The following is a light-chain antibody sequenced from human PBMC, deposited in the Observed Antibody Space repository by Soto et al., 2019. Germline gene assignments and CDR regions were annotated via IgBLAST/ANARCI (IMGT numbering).Light chain of an antibody. CDR1: QSLLHSNGYNY. V-gene: IGKV2-28*01. J-gene: IGKJ2*01. CDR2: LGS. Sequence: DIVMTQSPLSLPVTPGEPASISCRSSQSLLHSNGYNYLDWYLQKPGQSPQLLIYLGSNRASGVPDRFSGGGSGTDFTLKIRRVEAEDVGFYYCMQALQTYTFGQGTKLEIK. CDR3: MQALQTYT.